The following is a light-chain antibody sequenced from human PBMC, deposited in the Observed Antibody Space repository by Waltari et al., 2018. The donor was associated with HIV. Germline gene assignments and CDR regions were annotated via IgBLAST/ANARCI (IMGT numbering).Light chain of an antibody. CDR1: SGAFDISSL. J-gene: IGLJ3*02. V-gene: IGLV2-14*01. CDR3: TSYTSNATLL. Sequence: HSALTQPASVSASPGQSITISCTGTSGAFDISSLISWYQQRPVYVPKVIIYEVISRPSGVSNGFSGSKSGSTDSLTISVLQAEDESDYYCTSYTSNATLLFGGGTKVTVL. CDR2: EVI.